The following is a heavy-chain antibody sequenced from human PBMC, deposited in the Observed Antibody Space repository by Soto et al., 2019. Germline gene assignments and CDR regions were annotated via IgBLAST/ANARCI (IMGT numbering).Heavy chain of an antibody. V-gene: IGHV3-33*01. Sequence: VGSLRLSCAASGFTFSSYGMHWVRQAPGKGLEWVAVIWYDGSNKYYADSVKGRFTISRDNSKNTLYLQMNSLRAEDTAVYYCARGDYYYYGMDVWGQGTTVTV. J-gene: IGHJ6*02. CDR3: ARGDYYYYGMDV. CDR1: GFTFSSYG. CDR2: IWYDGSNK.